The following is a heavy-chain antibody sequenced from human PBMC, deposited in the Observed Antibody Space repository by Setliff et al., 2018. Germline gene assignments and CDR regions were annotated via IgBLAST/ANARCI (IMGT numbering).Heavy chain of an antibody. Sequence: ASVKVSCKTSGYTFTNFGISWVRQAPGQGLEWMGWISGYNGNTNYAQKFQSRVTMTTDTFTNTAYMELSSLRSDDAAVYYCARGIRQYCSGSYCPGYMDVWGTGTTVTVSS. CDR3: ARGIRQYCSGSYCPGYMDV. CDR1: GYTFTNFG. V-gene: IGHV1-18*01. D-gene: IGHD2-15*01. J-gene: IGHJ6*03. CDR2: ISGYNGNT.